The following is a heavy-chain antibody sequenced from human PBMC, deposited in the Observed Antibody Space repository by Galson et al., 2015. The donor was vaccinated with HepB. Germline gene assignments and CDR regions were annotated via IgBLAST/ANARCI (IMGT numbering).Heavy chain of an antibody. CDR2: IVVGSGNT. J-gene: IGHJ1*01. CDR1: GFTFTSSA. Sequence: SVKVSCKASGFTFTSSAMQWVRQARGQRLEWIGWIVVGSGNTNYAQKFQERVTMTEDTSTDTAYMELSSLRSEDTAVYYCATAFFYRPEYFQHWGQGTLVTVSS. V-gene: IGHV1-58*02. CDR3: ATAFFYRPEYFQH. D-gene: IGHD1-14*01.